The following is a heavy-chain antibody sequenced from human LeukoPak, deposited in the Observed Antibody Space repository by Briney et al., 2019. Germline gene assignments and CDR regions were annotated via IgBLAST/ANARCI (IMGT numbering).Heavy chain of an antibody. J-gene: IGHJ4*02. Sequence: PSETLSLTCTISGDSASSDRYYGGWVRQPPGKGLEWIGNIYYSGSTYYNPSLKSRVTMSVDTSKNQFFLKLNSVTAAGTAVYYCARGRPYSGGYHLDYWGQGTLVTVSP. D-gene: IGHD1-26*01. CDR3: ARGRPYSGGYHLDY. CDR2: IYYSGST. CDR1: GDSASSDRYY. V-gene: IGHV4-39*01.